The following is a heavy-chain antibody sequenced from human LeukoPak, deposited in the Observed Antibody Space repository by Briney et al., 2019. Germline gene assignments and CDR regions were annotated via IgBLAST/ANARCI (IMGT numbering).Heavy chain of an antibody. CDR2: IWFDGSNK. D-gene: IGHD6-19*01. Sequence: GRPLRLSCTASGFTFSSYGMHWVRQAPGKGLEWVAVIWFDGSNKYYADSVKGRLTISRDNSKSTLYLQMNSLRAEDTAVYYCAKAVAATGHYYFGMDVWGQGTTVTVSS. CDR3: AKAVAATGHYYFGMDV. V-gene: IGHV3-33*06. CDR1: GFTFSSYG. J-gene: IGHJ6*02.